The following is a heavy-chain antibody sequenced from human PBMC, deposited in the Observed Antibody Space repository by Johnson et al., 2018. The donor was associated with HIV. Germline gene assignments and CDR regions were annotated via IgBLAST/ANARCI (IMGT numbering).Heavy chain of an antibody. CDR1: GFSFSGSA. V-gene: IGHV3-30-3*01. CDR3: ARVEGGSSSNAFDI. Sequence: QVQVVESGGGVVQPGRSLRLSCAASGFSFSGSAMHWVRQAPGKGLEWVAGISYDGRNKYYADSVKGRFTISRDNSKNTLYLQMNSLRAEDTAVYYCARVEGGSSSNAFDIWGQGTMVTVSS. CDR2: ISYDGRNK. J-gene: IGHJ3*02. D-gene: IGHD6-13*01.